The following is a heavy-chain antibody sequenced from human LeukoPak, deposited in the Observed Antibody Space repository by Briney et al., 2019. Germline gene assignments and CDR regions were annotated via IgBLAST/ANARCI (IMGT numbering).Heavy chain of an antibody. CDR3: ARDSSGYYRFDY. J-gene: IGHJ4*02. CDR2: IIPIFGTA. CDR1: GGTFSSYA. Sequence: SVKVSCKASGGTFSSYAISWVRQAPGQGLEWMGGIIPIFGTANYAQKFQGRVTITADESTSTAYMELSSLRSEDTAVYYCARDSSGYYRFDYWGQGTLVTVSS. D-gene: IGHD3-22*01. V-gene: IGHV1-69*13.